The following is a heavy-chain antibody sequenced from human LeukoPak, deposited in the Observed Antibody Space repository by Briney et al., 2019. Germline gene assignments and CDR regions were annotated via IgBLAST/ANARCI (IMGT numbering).Heavy chain of an antibody. CDR2: ISSSGSTI. CDR1: GFTFSSYW. Sequence: SGGSLRLSCAASGFTFSSYWMSWVRQAPGKGLEWVSYISSSGSTIYYADSVKGRFTISRGNAKNSLYLQMNSLRAEDTAVYYCAELGITMIGGVWGKGTTVTISS. D-gene: IGHD3-10*02. CDR3: AELGITMIGGV. J-gene: IGHJ6*04. V-gene: IGHV3-48*04.